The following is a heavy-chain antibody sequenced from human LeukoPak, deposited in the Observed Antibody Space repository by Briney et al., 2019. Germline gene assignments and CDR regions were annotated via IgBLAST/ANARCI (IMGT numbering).Heavy chain of an antibody. D-gene: IGHD5/OR15-5a*01. V-gene: IGHV4-34*01. J-gene: IGHJ3*02. CDR2: INYTGRT. CDR3: ARERRVEVSARQTVAFDM. CDR1: GGSISKNY. Sequence: SETLSLTCTVSGGSISKNYWSWIRQPPGKSLEWIGEINYTGRTHYNPSLTSRVTISIDMSERQFSLRLTSVTAADTAVYYCARERRVEVSARQTVAFDMWAQGTMVIVSS.